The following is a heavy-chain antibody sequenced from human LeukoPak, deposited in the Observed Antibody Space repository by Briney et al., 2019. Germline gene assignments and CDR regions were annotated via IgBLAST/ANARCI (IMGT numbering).Heavy chain of an antibody. D-gene: IGHD4-17*01. CDR1: GYTFSSYA. Sequence: ASVTVSCKASGYTFSSYAMNWVRQAPGQGLEWMRWINTNTGNPTYAQGFTGRFVFSLDTSVSTAYLQISSLQAEDTAVYYCARSNNDGDYLGVGFDYWGQGTLVTVSS. CDR3: ARSNNDGDYLGVGFDY. V-gene: IGHV7-4-1*02. CDR2: INTNTGNP. J-gene: IGHJ4*02.